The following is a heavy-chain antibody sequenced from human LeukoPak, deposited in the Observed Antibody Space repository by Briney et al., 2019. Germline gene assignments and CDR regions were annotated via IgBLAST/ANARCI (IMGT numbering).Heavy chain of an antibody. Sequence: GGSLRLSCAASGFTFSSYAMSWVRQTPGKGLEWVSAISGSGGSTYYADSVKGRFTTSRDNSKNTLYLQMNSLRAEDTAVYYCAKDAYYYDSSGYRDYWGQGTLVTVSS. CDR3: AKDAYYYDSSGYRDY. CDR1: GFTFSSYA. CDR2: ISGSGGST. J-gene: IGHJ4*02. D-gene: IGHD3-22*01. V-gene: IGHV3-23*01.